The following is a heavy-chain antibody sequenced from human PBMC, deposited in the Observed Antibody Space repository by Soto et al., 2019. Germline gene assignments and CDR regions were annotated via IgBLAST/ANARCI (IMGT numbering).Heavy chain of an antibody. V-gene: IGHV3-23*01. CDR3: AKDRVKNYYYGMDD. CDR2: IRGSGGST. Sequence: GGSLRLSCAASGFTFSSYAMSWVRQAPGKGLEWVSAIRGSGGSTYYTDTVKGRFTISRDNSKNTLDLQMNSLRAEDTAVYYCAKDRVKNYYYGMDDWGPGTTVTVSS. J-gene: IGHJ6*02. CDR1: GFTFSSYA.